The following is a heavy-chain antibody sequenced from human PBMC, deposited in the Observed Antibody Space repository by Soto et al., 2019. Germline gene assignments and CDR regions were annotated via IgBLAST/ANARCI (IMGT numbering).Heavy chain of an antibody. CDR3: ARGHTSMS. J-gene: IGHJ4*02. CDR2: IYHSGST. Sequence: QLQLQESGSGLVKPSQTLSLTCAVSGGSISSGGYSWSWIRQPPGKGLEWIGYIYHSGSTYYNPSLWSRVSISVDRSRNQCSLKLSPVTAAGSAVYFCARGHTSMSWGQGTMVTVSS. V-gene: IGHV4-30-2*01. CDR1: GGSISSGGYS.